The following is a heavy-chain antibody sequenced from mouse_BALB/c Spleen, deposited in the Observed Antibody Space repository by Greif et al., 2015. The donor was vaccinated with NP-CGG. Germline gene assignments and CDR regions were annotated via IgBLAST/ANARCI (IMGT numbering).Heavy chain of an antibody. V-gene: IGHV2-9*02. CDR3: ARGETCDDYWFAY. Sequence: QVQLQQSGPGLVAPSQSLSITCTVSGFSLTSYGVQWVRQPPGKGLEWLGVIWPGGSANYNSALMSSLSISKDNYKSQVCLKMNRLQTVASGVSYWARGETCDDYWFAYWGQGTLVTVSA. J-gene: IGHJ3*01. CDR1: GFSLTSYG. CDR2: IWPGGSA. D-gene: IGHD2-4*01.